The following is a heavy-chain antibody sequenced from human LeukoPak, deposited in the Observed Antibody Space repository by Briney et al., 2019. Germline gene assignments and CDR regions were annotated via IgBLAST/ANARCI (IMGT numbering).Heavy chain of an antibody. CDR2: IYYSGST. J-gene: IGHJ4*02. Sequence: SETLSLTCTVSGGSISSYYWSWLRQPPGKGLEWIGYIYYSGSTNYNPSLKSRVTISVDTSKNQFSLKLSSVTAADTAVYYCARGDPPYYDFWSGYYTGPVNYFDYWGQGTLVTVSS. D-gene: IGHD3-3*01. CDR1: GGSISSYY. CDR3: ARGDPPYYDFWSGYYTGPVNYFDY. V-gene: IGHV4-59*01.